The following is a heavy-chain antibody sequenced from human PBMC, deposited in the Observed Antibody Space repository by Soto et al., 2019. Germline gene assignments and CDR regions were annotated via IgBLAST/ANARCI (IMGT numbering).Heavy chain of an antibody. J-gene: IGHJ6*02. CDR3: ARDGITMVLGKICGMDV. CDR2: IWYDGSNK. V-gene: IGHV3-33*01. CDR1: GFTFSSYR. D-gene: IGHD3-10*01. Sequence: QVQLVESGGGVVQPGRSLRLSCAASGFTFSSYRMHWVRQAPGKGLEWVAVIWYDGSNKYYADSVKGRFTISRDNSKNTLYLQMNSLRAEDTAVYYCARDGITMVLGKICGMDVWGQWTTVTVSS.